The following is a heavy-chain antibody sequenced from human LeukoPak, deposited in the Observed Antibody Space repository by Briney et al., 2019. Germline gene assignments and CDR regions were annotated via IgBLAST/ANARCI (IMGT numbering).Heavy chain of an antibody. V-gene: IGHV4-61*08. CDR1: GGSISSGGYY. D-gene: IGHD2-21*02. Sequence: PSETLSLTCTVSGGSISSGGYYWSWIRQPPGRGLEWIGYIYYSGSTNYNPSLKSRVTISVDTSKNQFSLKLSSVTAADTAVYYCARADCGGDCYSVVWGQGTLVTVSS. CDR3: ARADCGGDCYSVV. CDR2: IYYSGST. J-gene: IGHJ4*02.